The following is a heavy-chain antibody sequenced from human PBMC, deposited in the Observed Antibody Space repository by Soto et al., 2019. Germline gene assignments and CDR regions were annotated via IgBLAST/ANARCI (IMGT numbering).Heavy chain of an antibody. V-gene: IGHV3-64*01. CDR3: ARGGPYQLLSDVDY. Sequence: EVQLVESGGILVQPGESLRLSCVASGFSFSNYAMHWVRQAPGKGLEFVSAISNNGGSTYYANSVKGRFTISRDNSKNTLYLQMGSLRTDDMAVYYCARGGPYQLLSDVDYWGQGTMVTVSS. D-gene: IGHD2-2*01. CDR1: GFSFSNYA. J-gene: IGHJ4*02. CDR2: ISNNGGST.